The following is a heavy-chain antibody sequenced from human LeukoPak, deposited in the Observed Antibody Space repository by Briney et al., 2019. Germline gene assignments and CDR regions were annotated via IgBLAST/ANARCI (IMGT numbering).Heavy chain of an antibody. Sequence: GSSVNVSCKASGGTFTSYAISWVRHAPGPGLEWMGRIIPILGIANYAQKFQGRVTNTAEKSTSTADMELSSLKSEDTAVYYCARQLGYSGYDPRMWSYWCFDLWGRGTLVTVSS. J-gene: IGHJ2*01. CDR1: GGTFTSYA. D-gene: IGHD5-12*01. V-gene: IGHV1-69*04. CDR3: ARQLGYSGYDPRMWSYWCFDL. CDR2: IIPILGIA.